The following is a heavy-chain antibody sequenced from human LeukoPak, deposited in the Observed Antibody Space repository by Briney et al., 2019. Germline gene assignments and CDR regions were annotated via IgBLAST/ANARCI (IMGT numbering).Heavy chain of an antibody. CDR3: AREAHRIAAAGMFDY. Sequence: SETLSLTCTVSGGSVSSGSYYWSWIRQPPGKGLEWTGYIYYSGSTNYNPSLKSRVTISVDTSKNQFSLKLSSVTAADTAVYYCAREAHRIAAAGMFDYWGQGTLVTVSS. V-gene: IGHV4-61*01. D-gene: IGHD6-13*01. J-gene: IGHJ4*02. CDR1: GGSVSSGSYY. CDR2: IYYSGST.